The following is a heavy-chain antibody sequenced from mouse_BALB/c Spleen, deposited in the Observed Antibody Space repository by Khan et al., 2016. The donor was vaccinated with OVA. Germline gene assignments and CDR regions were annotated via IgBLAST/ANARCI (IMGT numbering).Heavy chain of an antibody. CDR3: AIIFYGYDWFAY. CDR1: GSSSTSYG. V-gene: IGHV2-3*01. D-gene: IGHD2-2*01. J-gene: IGHJ3*01. CDR2: IWSDGNT. Sequence: QVQLKESGPGLVAPSQSLSITCTVSGSSSTSYGVSWARQTPGKGLEWLGVIWSDGNTNYHSSLKSRLTITKDNSKSQVLLKLNSLQTDDTARYXCAIIFYGYDWFAYWGQGTLVTVSA.